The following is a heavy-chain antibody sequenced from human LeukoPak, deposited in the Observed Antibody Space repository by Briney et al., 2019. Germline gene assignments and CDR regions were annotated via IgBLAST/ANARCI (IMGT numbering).Heavy chain of an antibody. J-gene: IGHJ4*02. Sequence: GGFLRLSCAASGFTFSNYAMHWVRQAPGKGLEWVAVISYDGSNKYHADSVKGRFTISRDNSKNTLYLQMNSLRAEDTAVYYCARSDYGDYLDWGQGTLVTVSS. CDR2: ISYDGSNK. CDR3: ARSDYGDYLD. V-gene: IGHV3-30*14. CDR1: GFTFSNYA. D-gene: IGHD4-17*01.